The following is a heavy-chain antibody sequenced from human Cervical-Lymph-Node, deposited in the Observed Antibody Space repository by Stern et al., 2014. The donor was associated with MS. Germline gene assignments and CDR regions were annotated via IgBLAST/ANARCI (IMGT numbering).Heavy chain of an antibody. J-gene: IGHJ6*02. V-gene: IGHV4-61*02. D-gene: IGHD6-6*01. Sequence: QVQLQESGPGLVKPSQTLSLTCTVSGDSVSSGSHYWSWVRQPAGKGLEWIGRIYPGVSPYNSPSQKSRVTITLDMSKHHFSLTLLSETATDTAVYYCARLGIASRPYFYGMDVWGQGTTVIVSS. CDR2: IYPGVSP. CDR1: GDSVSSGSHY. CDR3: ARLGIASRPYFYGMDV.